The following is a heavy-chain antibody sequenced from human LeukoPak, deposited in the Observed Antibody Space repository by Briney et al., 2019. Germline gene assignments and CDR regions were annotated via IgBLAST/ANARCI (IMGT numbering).Heavy chain of an antibody. J-gene: IGHJ4*02. CDR3: ARDSSDAYNPEPGY. V-gene: IGHV3-48*02. D-gene: IGHD1-1*01. Sequence: GGSLRLSCAASGFTFRSYRMTWVRQAPGKGLEWVSFISGMSSTIYCADSVKGRFTIARDNAKNSVYLQMNSLRDEDTAVYYCARDSSDAYNPEPGYWGQGTLVTVSS. CDR2: ISGMSSTI. CDR1: GFTFRSYR.